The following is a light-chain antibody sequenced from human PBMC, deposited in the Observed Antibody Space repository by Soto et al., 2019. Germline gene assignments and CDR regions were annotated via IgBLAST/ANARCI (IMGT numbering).Light chain of an antibody. J-gene: IGKJ1*01. V-gene: IGKV1-5*03. CDR2: EAS. CDR3: QQYNGYWT. Sequence: DIQMTQSPSTLSASVGDRVTITCRASQSISDSLAWYQQKPGKAPKLLIYEASTLKSGGPSRFSGSRSGTEYTLTISSLQPDDFAIYYCQQYNGYWTFGQGTKVEIK. CDR1: QSISDS.